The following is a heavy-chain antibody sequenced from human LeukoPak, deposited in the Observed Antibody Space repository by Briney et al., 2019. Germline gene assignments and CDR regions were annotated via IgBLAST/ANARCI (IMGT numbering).Heavy chain of an antibody. CDR2: ISSSSTYM. D-gene: IGHD3-10*01. CDR1: GFTFSGYS. V-gene: IGHV3-21*01. Sequence: GGSLRLSCAASGFTFSGYSMNWVRQAPGKGLEWVSSISSSSTYMYYADSLKGRFTISRDHAKNSLYLQMNSLRAEDTAVYYCARRSGSSDFDYWGQGTLVTVSS. J-gene: IGHJ4*02. CDR3: ARRSGSSDFDY.